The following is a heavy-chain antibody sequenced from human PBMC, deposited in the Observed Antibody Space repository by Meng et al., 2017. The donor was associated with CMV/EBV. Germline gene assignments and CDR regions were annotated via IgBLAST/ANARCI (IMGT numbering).Heavy chain of an antibody. CDR2: INPSGGST. CDR1: GYTFTSYY. CDR3: AREEGIAARSDWFDP. D-gene: IGHD6-6*01. V-gene: IGHV1-46*01. Sequence: QVQLVQSGAEVKKPGASVKCSCKASGYTFTSYYMHWVRQAPGQGLEWMGIINPSGGSTSYAQKFQGRVTMTRDTSTSTVYMELSSLRSEDTAVYYCAREEGIAARSDWFDPWGQGTLVTVSS. J-gene: IGHJ5*02.